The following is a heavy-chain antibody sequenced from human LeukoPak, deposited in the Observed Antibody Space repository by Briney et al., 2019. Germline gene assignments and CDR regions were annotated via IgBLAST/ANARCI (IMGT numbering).Heavy chain of an antibody. Sequence: ASVKVSCKTSGKTLPTYGITWVRQAPGQGLEWMGWISTYNGNTNYAQKLQGRVTMTRDTSTNTAYMELRSLRSNDTAVYYCARPAKGAYYYYYMDVGGTGTTVTVSS. D-gene: IGHD1-26*01. V-gene: IGHV1-18*01. CDR3: ARPAKGAYYYYYMDV. J-gene: IGHJ6*03. CDR2: ISTYNGNT. CDR1: GKTLPTYG.